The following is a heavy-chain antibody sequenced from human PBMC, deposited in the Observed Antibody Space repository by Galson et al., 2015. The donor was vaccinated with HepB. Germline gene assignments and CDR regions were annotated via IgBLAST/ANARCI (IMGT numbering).Heavy chain of an antibody. CDR3: ARGADYYDSSNLDAFGI. D-gene: IGHD3-22*01. CDR1: GYTFTGYY. Sequence: SVKVSCKASGYTFTGYYMHWVRQAPGQGLEWMGWINPNSGGTNYAQKFQGWVTMTRDTSISTAYMELSRLRSDDTAVYYCARGADYYDSSNLDAFGIWGQGTMVTVSS. V-gene: IGHV1-2*04. J-gene: IGHJ3*02. CDR2: INPNSGGT.